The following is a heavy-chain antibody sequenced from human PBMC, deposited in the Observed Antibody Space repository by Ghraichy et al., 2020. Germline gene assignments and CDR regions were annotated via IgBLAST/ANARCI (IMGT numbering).Heavy chain of an antibody. J-gene: IGHJ4*02. CDR3: ATRPPPQGDFYFDF. Sequence: GGSLRLSCAASGFTFYNAWMTWVRQVPGKGLEWVGRIKRRGDGVTTDYAAPVKGRFVISRDDPRNTLYLQMNSLKIEDSGVYYCATRPPPQGDFYFDFWGQGILVTVSS. CDR1: GFTFYNAW. CDR2: IKRRGDGVTT. D-gene: IGHD1-26*01. V-gene: IGHV3-15*01.